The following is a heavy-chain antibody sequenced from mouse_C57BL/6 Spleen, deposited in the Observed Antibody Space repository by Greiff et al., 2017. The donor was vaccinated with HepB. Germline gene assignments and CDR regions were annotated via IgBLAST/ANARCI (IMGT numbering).Heavy chain of an antibody. Sequence: QVQLKQPGAELVRPGSSVKLSCKASGYTFTSYWMDWVKQRPGQGLEWIGNIYPSDSETHYNQKFKDKATLTVDKSSSTAYMQLSSLTSEDSAVYYCARLRDYDGFDYWGQGTTLTVSS. CDR2: IYPSDSET. CDR3: ARLRDYDGFDY. J-gene: IGHJ2*01. D-gene: IGHD2-4*01. CDR1: GYTFTSYW. V-gene: IGHV1-61*01.